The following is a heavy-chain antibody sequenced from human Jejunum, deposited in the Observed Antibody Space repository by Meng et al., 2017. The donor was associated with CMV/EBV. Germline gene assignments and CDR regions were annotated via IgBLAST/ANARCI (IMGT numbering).Heavy chain of an antibody. CDR3: ARFAQGYCSSTSCSSRDY. V-gene: IGHV3-21*01. CDR1: FSSYS. CDR2: ISSSSSYI. D-gene: IGHD2-2*01. J-gene: IGHJ4*02. Sequence: FSSYSMNWVRQAPGKGLEWVSSISSSSSYIYYADSVKGRFTISRDNAKNSLYLQMNSLRAEDTAVYYCARFAQGYCSSTSCSSRDYLGQGTLVTVSS.